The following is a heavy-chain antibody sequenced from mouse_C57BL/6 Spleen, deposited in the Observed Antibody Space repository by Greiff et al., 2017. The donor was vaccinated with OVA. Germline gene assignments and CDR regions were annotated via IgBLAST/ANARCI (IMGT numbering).Heavy chain of an antibody. CDR2: IDPSDSYT. CDR1: GYTFTSYW. J-gene: IGHJ2*01. D-gene: IGHD1-1*01. Sequence: VQLQQPGAELVKPGASVKLSCKASGYTFTSYWMQWVKQRPGQGLEWIGEIDPSDSYTNYNQKFKGKATLTVDTSSSTAYMQLSSLTSEDSAVYYCGITTVVAPHYFDYWGQGTTLTVSS. CDR3: GITTVVAPHYFDY. V-gene: IGHV1-50*01.